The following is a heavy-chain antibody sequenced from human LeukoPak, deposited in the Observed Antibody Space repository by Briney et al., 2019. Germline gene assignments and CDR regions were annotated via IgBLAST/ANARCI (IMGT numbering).Heavy chain of an antibody. D-gene: IGHD6-13*01. V-gene: IGHV1-69*13. CDR2: IIPIFGTA. CDR3: ASGYSSPFDP. Sequence: ASVKVSCKASGGTFSSYAISWVRQAPGQGLEWMGGIIPIFGTANYAQKFQGRVTITADESTNTAYMELSSLRSEDTAVYYCASGYSSPFDPWGQGTLVTVSS. J-gene: IGHJ5*02. CDR1: GGTFSSYA.